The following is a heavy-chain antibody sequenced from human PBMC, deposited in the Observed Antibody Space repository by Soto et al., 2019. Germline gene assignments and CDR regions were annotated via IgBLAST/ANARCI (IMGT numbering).Heavy chain of an antibody. CDR3: TTVGGGWDFDY. CDR2: IKSKTDGGTT. CDR1: GFTFSNAW. D-gene: IGHD6-19*01. V-gene: IGHV3-15*01. Sequence: GESLKISCAASGFTFSNAWMSWVRQAPGKGLEWVGRIKSKTDGGTTDYAAPVKGRFTISRGDSKNTLYLQMNSLKTEDTAVYYCTTVGGGWDFDYWGQGTLVTVSS. J-gene: IGHJ4*02.